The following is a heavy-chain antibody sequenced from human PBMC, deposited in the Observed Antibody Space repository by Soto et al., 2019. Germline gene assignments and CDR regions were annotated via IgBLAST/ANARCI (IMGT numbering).Heavy chain of an antibody. CDR1: GGSISSYY. D-gene: IGHD6-13*01. V-gene: IGHV4-59*01. CDR2: IYYSGST. CDR3: ARAAWYSSSWPYYYYYMDV. Sequence: SETLSLTCTVSGGSISSYYWSWIRQPPGKGLEWIGYIYYSGSTNYNPSLKSRVTISVDTSKNQFSLKLSSVTAADTAVYYYARAAWYSSSWPYYYYYMDVWGKGTTVTVSS. J-gene: IGHJ6*03.